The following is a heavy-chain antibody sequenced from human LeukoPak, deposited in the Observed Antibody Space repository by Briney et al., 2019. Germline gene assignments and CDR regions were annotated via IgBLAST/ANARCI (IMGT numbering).Heavy chain of an antibody. CDR3: AREGSGWYGNFDY. CDR1: GYTFTGYF. J-gene: IGHJ4*02. D-gene: IGHD6-19*01. V-gene: IGHV1-2*02. CDR2: INPNSGDT. Sequence: GASVKVSCKASGYTFTGYFMHWVRQAPGQGLEWMGWINPNSGDTNYAQNFQGRVTLTRDTSITTAYMELSGLISDDTAVYYCAREGSGWYGNFDYWGQGTLVTVSS.